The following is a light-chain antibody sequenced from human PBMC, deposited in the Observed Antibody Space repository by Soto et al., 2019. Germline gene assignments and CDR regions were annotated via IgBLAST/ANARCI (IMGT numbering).Light chain of an antibody. Sequence: SYELTQPPSVSVSPGQTARITCSGDVLSKQYAYWYQQRPGQAPVLVIYKDSGRPSGIPERFSGSSSGATVTLTISGVQAEDEAEYYCQSADTSDTYYVLFGGGTQLTVL. J-gene: IGLJ2*01. CDR1: VLSKQY. V-gene: IGLV3-25*03. CDR3: QSADTSDTYYVL. CDR2: KDS.